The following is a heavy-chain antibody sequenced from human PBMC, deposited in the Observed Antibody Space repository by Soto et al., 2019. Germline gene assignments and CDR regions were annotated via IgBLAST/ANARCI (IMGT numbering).Heavy chain of an antibody. Sequence: QVQLVQSGAEVKKPGSSVKVSCKASGGTFSSYAISLVRQAPGQGLEWMGGIIPIFGTANYAQKFQGRVTITADESTSTAYMELSSLRAEDTAVYYCARAVGQLASIDKNWYFDLWGRGTLVTVSS. J-gene: IGHJ2*01. D-gene: IGHD6-6*01. V-gene: IGHV1-69*01. CDR1: GGTFSSYA. CDR2: IIPIFGTA. CDR3: ARAVGQLASIDKNWYFDL.